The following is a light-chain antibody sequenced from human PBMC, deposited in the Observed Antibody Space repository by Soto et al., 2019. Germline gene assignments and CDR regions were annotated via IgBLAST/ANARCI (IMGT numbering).Light chain of an antibody. CDR3: QQRSDWPRT. CDR1: QSVGSY. J-gene: IGKJ1*01. V-gene: IGKV3-11*01. Sequence: EIVLTQSPATLSLSPGERATLSCRASQSVGSYLAWYQQKPGQAPRLLIHDASNRATGIPARFSGSGSGTDFTLTISSLESEDFAVYYCQQRSDWPRTFGQGTKVDIK. CDR2: DAS.